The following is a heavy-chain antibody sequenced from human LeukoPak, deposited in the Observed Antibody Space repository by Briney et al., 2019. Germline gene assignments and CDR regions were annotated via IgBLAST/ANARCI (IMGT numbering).Heavy chain of an antibody. CDR2: ICSSSSFI. CDR1: GFTFSSYS. CDR3: ERPGCDSSAYLQNYFDY. D-gene: IGHD3-22*01. J-gene: IGHJ4*02. Sequence: GGSLRLSCAASGFTFSSYSMNWVRQAPGKGLEWVSSICSSSSFIYYADPVKGRFTISRDNAKNSLYLQMNSLRAEDTAVYYCERPGCDSSAYLQNYFDYWGQGTLVTVSS. V-gene: IGHV3-21*01.